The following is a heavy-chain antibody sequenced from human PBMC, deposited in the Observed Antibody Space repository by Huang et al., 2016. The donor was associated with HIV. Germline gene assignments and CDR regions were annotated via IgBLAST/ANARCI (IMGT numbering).Heavy chain of an antibody. V-gene: IGHV3-7*01. J-gene: IGHJ4*02. D-gene: IGHD6-13*01. Sequence: EVQLVESGGGLVQPGGSLRLSCAASGFTFSSYWMSWVRQAPGKGVGRVAKIKQDGSEKDYVDSVKGRFTISRDNAKNSLYLQMNSLRAEDTAVYYCTHTGYSIYYFDYWGQGTLVTVSS. CDR2: IKQDGSEK. CDR1: GFTFSSYW. CDR3: THTGYSIYYFDY.